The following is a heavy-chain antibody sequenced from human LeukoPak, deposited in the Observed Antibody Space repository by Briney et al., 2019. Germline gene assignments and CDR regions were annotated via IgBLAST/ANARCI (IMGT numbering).Heavy chain of an antibody. D-gene: IGHD1-26*01. V-gene: IGHV3-74*01. CDR1: GFTFSSNW. CDR3: VRDLGGRSDH. CDR2: IDEDGSTT. Sequence: GGSLRLSCAASGFTFSSNWMHWVRQAPGKGLVWVSRIDEDGSTTNYADSVKGRSTIFRDNAKNTLYLQMNSLRAEDTAVYYCVRDLGGRSDHWGQGTLVTVSS. J-gene: IGHJ4*02.